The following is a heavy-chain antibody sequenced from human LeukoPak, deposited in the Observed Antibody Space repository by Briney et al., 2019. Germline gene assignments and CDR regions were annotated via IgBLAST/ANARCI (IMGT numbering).Heavy chain of an antibody. CDR1: GFAFSNYA. V-gene: IGHV3-23*01. Sequence: QTGGSLRLSCAASGFAFSNYAMTWVRQAPGKGLEWVSALNGGDARTFYADSVKGRFTISRDNSKNTLYLQMNSLRAEDTAVYYGYSSGWYDHYYYGMDVWGQGTTVTVSS. CDR3: YSSGWYDHYYYGMDV. D-gene: IGHD6-19*01. J-gene: IGHJ6*02. CDR2: LNGGDART.